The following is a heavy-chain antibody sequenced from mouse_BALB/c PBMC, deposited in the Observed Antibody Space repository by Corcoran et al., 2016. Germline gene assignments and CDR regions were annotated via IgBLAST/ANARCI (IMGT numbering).Heavy chain of an antibody. V-gene: IGHV14-3*02. J-gene: IGHJ1*01. CDR3: ATWDWYFDV. D-gene: IGHD4-1*01. CDR1: GFYIKDTY. CDR2: IDPANGNT. Sequence: EVQLQQSGAELVKPGASVKLSCTASGFYIKDTYMHWVKQRPEQGLEWIGRIDPANGNTKYDPKFQGKATIPADTSSNTAYLQLSSLTSEDTAFYYGATWDWYFDVWGAGTTVTVSS.